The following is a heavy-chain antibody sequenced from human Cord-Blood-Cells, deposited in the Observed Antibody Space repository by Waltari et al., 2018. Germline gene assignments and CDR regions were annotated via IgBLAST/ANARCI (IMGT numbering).Heavy chain of an antibody. D-gene: IGHD7-27*01. CDR3: ARHESPNWGGGYFDY. V-gene: IGHV4-39*07. CDR2: IYYSGST. Sequence: QLQLQESGPGLVKPSETLSLTCTVSGGSISSSSYYRGWPRHPPGKGLEWIGSIYYSGSTYYNPSLKSRVTISVDTSKNQFSLKLSSVTAADTAVYYCARHESPNWGGGYFDYWGQGTLVTVSS. J-gene: IGHJ4*02. CDR1: GGSISSSSYY.